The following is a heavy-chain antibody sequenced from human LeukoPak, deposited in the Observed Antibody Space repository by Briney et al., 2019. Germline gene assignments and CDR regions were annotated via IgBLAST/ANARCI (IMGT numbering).Heavy chain of an antibody. Sequence: SETLSLTCTVSGGSISSYYWSWIRQPPGKGLEWIGYIFYSGSTNYNPSLESRVTMSVDTSKNQFSLKLRSVTAADTAVYYCARGMRESDYWGQGTLVTVSS. CDR1: GGSISSYY. D-gene: IGHD1-26*01. V-gene: IGHV4-59*12. J-gene: IGHJ4*02. CDR2: IFYSGST. CDR3: ARGMRESDY.